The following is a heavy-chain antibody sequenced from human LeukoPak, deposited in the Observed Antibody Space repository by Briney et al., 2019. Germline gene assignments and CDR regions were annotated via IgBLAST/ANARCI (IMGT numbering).Heavy chain of an antibody. D-gene: IGHD1-26*01. Sequence: AGGSLRLSCAASGFTFDDYAMHWVRQVPGKGLEWVSGINWDSGSIGYADSVKGRFTISRDNAKNSLYLQMNSLRAEDTALYYCAKDVKWELLSGGWFDPWGQGTLVTVSS. CDR1: GFTFDDYA. V-gene: IGHV3-9*01. J-gene: IGHJ5*02. CDR3: AKDVKWELLSGGWFDP. CDR2: INWDSGSI.